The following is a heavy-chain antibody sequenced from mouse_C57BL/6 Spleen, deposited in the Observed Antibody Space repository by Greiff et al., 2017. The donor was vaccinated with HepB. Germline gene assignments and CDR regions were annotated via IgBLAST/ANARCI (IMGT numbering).Heavy chain of an antibody. CDR1: GFTFSSYG. D-gene: IGHD4-1*01. Sequence: EVQLVESGGDLVKPGGSLKLSCAASGFTFSSYGMSWVRQTPDKRLEWVATISSGGSYTYYPDSVKGRFTISRDNAKNTLYLQMSSLKSEDTAMYYCARQLTGTVFDYWGQGTTLTVSS. CDR3: ARQLTGTVFDY. CDR2: ISSGGSYT. V-gene: IGHV5-6*01. J-gene: IGHJ2*01.